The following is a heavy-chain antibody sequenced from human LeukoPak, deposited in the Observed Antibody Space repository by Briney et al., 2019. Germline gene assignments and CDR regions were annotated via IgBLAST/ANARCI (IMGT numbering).Heavy chain of an antibody. J-gene: IGHJ4*02. Sequence: SETLSLTCAVYGGSFSGYYWSWIRQPPGKGLEWIGEINHSGSTNYNPSLKSRVTISVDTSKNQFSLKLSSVTAADTAVYYCARETGRQCQLRRLDYWGQGTLVTVSS. V-gene: IGHV4-34*01. D-gene: IGHD2-2*01. CDR3: ARETGRQCQLRRLDY. CDR1: GGSFSGYY. CDR2: INHSGST.